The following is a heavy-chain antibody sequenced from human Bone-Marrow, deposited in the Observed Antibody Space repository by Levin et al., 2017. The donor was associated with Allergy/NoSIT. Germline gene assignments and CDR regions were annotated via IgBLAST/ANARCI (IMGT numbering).Heavy chain of an antibody. D-gene: IGHD4-17*01. V-gene: IGHV4-59*01. CDR1: GGSISSYY. J-gene: IGHJ4*02. CDR2: IYYSGST. Sequence: SETLSLTCTVSGGSISSYYWSWIRQPPGKGLEWIGYIYYSGSTNYNPSLKSRVTISVDTSKNQFSLKLSSVTAADTAVYYCARARRDDYGDQGVYFDYWGQGTLVTVSS. CDR3: ARARRDDYGDQGVYFDY.